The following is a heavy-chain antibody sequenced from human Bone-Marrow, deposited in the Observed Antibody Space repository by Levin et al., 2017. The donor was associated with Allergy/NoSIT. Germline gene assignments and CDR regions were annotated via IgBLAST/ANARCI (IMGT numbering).Heavy chain of an antibody. Sequence: SGGSLRLSCVASGFDFPNAWMSWVRQAPRKGLQWLGLIRSESIGGTTDYAAHVEDRFTISRDASRSTLYLQMNGLSGEDTGTYYCATYFYDSSGSTYTDYWGQGTLVTVSS. CDR3: ATYFYDSSGSTYTDY. CDR2: IRSESIGGTT. V-gene: IGHV3-15*01. J-gene: IGHJ4*02. CDR1: GFDFPNAW. D-gene: IGHD3-22*01.